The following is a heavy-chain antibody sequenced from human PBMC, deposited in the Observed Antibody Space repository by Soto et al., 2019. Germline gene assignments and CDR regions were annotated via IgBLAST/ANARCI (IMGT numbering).Heavy chain of an antibody. CDR3: ARFLNDYFDY. Sequence: SETLSLTCTVSGGSISSGGYYWSWIRQHPGKGLEWIGYIYYSGSTYYNPSLKSRVTISVDTSKNQFSLKLSSVTAADTAVYYCARFLNDYFDYWGQGTLVTVSS. J-gene: IGHJ4*02. CDR1: GGSISSGGYY. CDR2: IYYSGST. V-gene: IGHV4-31*03.